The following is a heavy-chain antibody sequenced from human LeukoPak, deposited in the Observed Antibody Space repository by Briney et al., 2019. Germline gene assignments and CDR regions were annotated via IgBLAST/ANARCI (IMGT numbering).Heavy chain of an antibody. Sequence: PGGSLRLSCAASGFTFSTYWMHWVRQAPGKGLVWVSRINPDGTSTSNADSVKGRFTISRDNAKKTVYLQVNSLRAEDTAVYYCTRATAVAFDYWGQGPLVTV. CDR3: TRATAVAFDY. CDR2: INPDGTST. CDR1: GFTFSTYW. J-gene: IGHJ4*02. V-gene: IGHV3-74*01. D-gene: IGHD6-19*01.